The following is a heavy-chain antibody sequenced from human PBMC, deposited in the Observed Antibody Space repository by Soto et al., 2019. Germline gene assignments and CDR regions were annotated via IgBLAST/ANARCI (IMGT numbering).Heavy chain of an antibody. D-gene: IGHD3-3*01. CDR2: IRSKAKSYAK. J-gene: IGHJ4*02. Sequence: GGSLRLSCAASGFTFSGSAMHWVRQASGKGLEWVGRIRSKAKSYAKAYAVSVKGRFTISRDDSRNTAYLQMNSLKTEDTAVYYCARGVYDFWSGHPKGLDYWGQGTVVTV. CDR1: GFTFSGSA. V-gene: IGHV3-73*01. CDR3: ARGVYDFWSGHPKGLDY.